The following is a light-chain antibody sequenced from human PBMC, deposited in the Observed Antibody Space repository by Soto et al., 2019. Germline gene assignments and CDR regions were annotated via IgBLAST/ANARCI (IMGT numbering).Light chain of an antibody. V-gene: IGKV3-15*01. CDR1: QSVSSN. Sequence: EIVMTESPATLSVSPGERVTLSSRATQSVSSNSAWFQRRPGQAPGLLIYAASTRATGVPPRFSGSGSGTEFTLTISSLQSEDFAVYYCHQYHLWPWYT. J-gene: IGKJ2*01. CDR2: AAS. CDR3: HQYHLWPWYT.